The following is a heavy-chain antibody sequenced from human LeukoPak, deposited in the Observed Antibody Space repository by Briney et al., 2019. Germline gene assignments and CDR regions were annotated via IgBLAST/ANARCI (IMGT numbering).Heavy chain of an antibody. D-gene: IGHD4-11*01. Sequence: ASVKVSCKASGYSLNAYYMHWLRPAPGQGLEWMGWINPSSGGAKYAQKFQGRVTMARDTSISTTYMELSRLTSDDTAVYYCARGLGLDYWGQGTLVTVSS. CDR3: ARGLGLDY. V-gene: IGHV1-2*02. CDR1: GYSLNAYY. J-gene: IGHJ4*02. CDR2: INPSSGGA.